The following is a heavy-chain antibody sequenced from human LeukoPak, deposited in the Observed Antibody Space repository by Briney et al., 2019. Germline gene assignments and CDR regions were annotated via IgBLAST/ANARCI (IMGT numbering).Heavy chain of an antibody. CDR2: INHSGST. V-gene: IGHV4-34*01. CDR1: GGSFSGYY. J-gene: IGHJ5*02. Sequence: SETLSLTCAVYGGSFSGYYWSWIRQPPGKGLEWIGEINHSGSTNYNPSLKSRVTISVDTSKNQFSLKLSPVTAADTAVYYCARRRAAMYPNWFDPWGQGTLVTVSS. D-gene: IGHD2-2*01. CDR3: ARRRAAMYPNWFDP.